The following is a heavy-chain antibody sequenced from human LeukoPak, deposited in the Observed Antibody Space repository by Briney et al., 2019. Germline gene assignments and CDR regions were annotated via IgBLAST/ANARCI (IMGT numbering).Heavy chain of an antibody. CDR2: INPNSGGT. D-gene: IGHD6-13*01. Sequence: GASVKVSCTASGYTFTGYYMHWVRQAPGQGLEWMGWINPNSGGTNYAQKFQGRVTMTRDTSISTAYMELSRLRSEDTAVYYCARGSLIAAAGIDWFDPWGQGTLVTVSS. CDR1: GYTFTGYY. V-gene: IGHV1-2*02. CDR3: ARGSLIAAAGIDWFDP. J-gene: IGHJ5*02.